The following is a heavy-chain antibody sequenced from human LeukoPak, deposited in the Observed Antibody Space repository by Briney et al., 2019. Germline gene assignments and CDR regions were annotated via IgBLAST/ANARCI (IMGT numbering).Heavy chain of an antibody. Sequence: GGSLRLSCAASGFTFRSFSMNWVRQAPGKGLEWVSAISSSGRYMYYADSVKGRFTISRDNANNSLYLQMDSLRAEDTAVYYCAKDVRSDYFDYWGQGTLITVSS. J-gene: IGHJ4*02. V-gene: IGHV3-21*01. CDR2: ISSSGRYM. CDR1: GFTFRSFS. CDR3: AKDVRSDYFDY.